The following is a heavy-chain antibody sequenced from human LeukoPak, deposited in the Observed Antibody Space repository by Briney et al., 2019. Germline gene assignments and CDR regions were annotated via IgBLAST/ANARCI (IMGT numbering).Heavy chain of an antibody. CDR2: IYYSGST. D-gene: IGHD2-21*02. Sequence: SETLSLTCTVSGGSISSSSYYWGWIRQPPGKGLEWIGSIYYSGSTYYNPSLKSRVTISVDTSKNQFSLKLSSVTAADTAVYYCARGEAYCAGDCSATFDYWGQGTLVTVSS. CDR1: GGSISSSSYY. CDR3: ARGEAYCAGDCSATFDY. V-gene: IGHV4-39*07. J-gene: IGHJ4*02.